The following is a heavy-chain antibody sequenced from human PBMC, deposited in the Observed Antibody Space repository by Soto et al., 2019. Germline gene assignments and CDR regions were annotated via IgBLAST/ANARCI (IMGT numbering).Heavy chain of an antibody. CDR3: ARVGGVPLGAFDI. V-gene: IGHV4-59*01. D-gene: IGHD1-26*01. Sequence: SETLSLTCTVSGGSISSYYWSWIRQPPGKGLEWIGSIFYSESPSYNPSLTSRVSVSVDTSKNQLSLKLRSGTAADTAVYYCARVGGVPLGAFDIWGQGTMVTVSS. CDR1: GGSISSYY. CDR2: IFYSESP. J-gene: IGHJ3*02.